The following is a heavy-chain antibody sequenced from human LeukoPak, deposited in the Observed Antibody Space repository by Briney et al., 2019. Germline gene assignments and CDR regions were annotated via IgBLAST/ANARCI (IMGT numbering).Heavy chain of an antibody. CDR2: IWYDGSNK. J-gene: IGHJ6*02. D-gene: IGHD6-19*01. CDR3: ARDVNSSGWYYYYGMDV. Sequence: GGSLRLSCAASGFTFSSYGMHWVRQAPGKGLGWVAVIWYDGSNKYYADSVKGRFTISRDNSKNTLYLQMNSLRAEDTAVYYCARDVNSSGWYYYYGMDVWGQGTTVTVSS. CDR1: GFTFSSYG. V-gene: IGHV3-33*01.